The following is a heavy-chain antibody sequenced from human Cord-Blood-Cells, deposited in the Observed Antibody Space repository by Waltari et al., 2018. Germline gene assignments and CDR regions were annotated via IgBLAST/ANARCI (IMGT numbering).Heavy chain of an antibody. D-gene: IGHD2-15*01. V-gene: IGHV1-69*01. Sequence: QVQLVQSGAEVKKPGSSVKVSCKASGGTFSSYAISWVRQAPGQGLEWMGGIIPSFGTANYAQKFQGRVTITADESTSTAYMERSSLRSEDTAVYYGARGLYGSGGSCYGGWFDPWGQGTLVTVSS. CDR2: IIPSFGTA. CDR3: ARGLYGSGGSCYGGWFDP. CDR1: GGTFSSYA. J-gene: IGHJ5*02.